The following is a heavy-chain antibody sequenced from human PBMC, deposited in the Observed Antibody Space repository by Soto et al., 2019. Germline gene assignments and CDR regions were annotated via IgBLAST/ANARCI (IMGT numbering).Heavy chain of an antibody. CDR2: MNPNSGNT. V-gene: IGHV1-8*01. Sequence: GASVKVSCKASGYTFTSYDINWVRQATGQGLEWMGWMNPNSGNTGYAQKFQGRVTMTRNTSISTAYMELSSLRSEDTAVYYCASFHYYGSGSYYNENWFDPWGQGTLVTVSS. CDR1: GYTFTSYD. D-gene: IGHD3-10*01. CDR3: ASFHYYGSGSYYNENWFDP. J-gene: IGHJ5*02.